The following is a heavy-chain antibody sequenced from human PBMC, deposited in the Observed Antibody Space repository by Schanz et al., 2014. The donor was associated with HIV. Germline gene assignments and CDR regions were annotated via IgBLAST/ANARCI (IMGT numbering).Heavy chain of an antibody. J-gene: IGHJ3*02. V-gene: IGHV3-23*01. CDR2: NTDGGDKP. CDR3: AQMGAFAAFDI. CDR1: EFPFSHNA. D-gene: IGHD3-16*01. Sequence: EALLLESGGGLEQPGGSLGLSCRGSEFPFSHNAMTWARQAPGKGPQWAPANTDGGDKPDYTDSVKGRFTISRDNSRNTLFLQMDSLRVDDTAVYYCAQMGAFAAFDIWGHGTVVTVSS.